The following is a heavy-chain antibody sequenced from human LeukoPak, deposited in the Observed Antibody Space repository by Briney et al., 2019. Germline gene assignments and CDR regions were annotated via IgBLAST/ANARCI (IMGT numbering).Heavy chain of an antibody. CDR3: ARSIYMTMVRAPFDP. CDR2: IIPIFGTA. D-gene: IGHD3-10*01. J-gene: IGHJ5*02. Sequence: GSSVKVSCKASGGTFSSYAISWVRQAPGQGLEWMGGIIPIFGTANYAQKFQGRVTITADESTSTAYMELSSLRSEDTAVYYCARSIYMTMVRAPFDPWGQGTQVTVSS. CDR1: GGTFSSYA. V-gene: IGHV1-69*01.